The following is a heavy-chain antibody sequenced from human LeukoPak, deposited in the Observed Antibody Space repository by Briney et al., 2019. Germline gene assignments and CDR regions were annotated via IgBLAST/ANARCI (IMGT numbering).Heavy chain of an antibody. CDR1: GFTFSSYA. CDR2: ISGSGGST. CDR3: SSTSLAWAGFDY. J-gene: IGHJ4*02. D-gene: IGHD2-2*01. Sequence: GGSLRLSCAASGFTFSSYAMSWVRQAPGKGLEWVSAISGSGGSTYYADSVKGRFSISRDNSKNTLYLQMNSLRAGDTAVYYCSSTSLAWAGFDYWGQGTLVTVSS. V-gene: IGHV3-23*01.